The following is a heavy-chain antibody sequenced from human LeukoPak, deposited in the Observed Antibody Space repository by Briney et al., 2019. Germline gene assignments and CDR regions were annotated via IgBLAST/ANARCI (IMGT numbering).Heavy chain of an antibody. D-gene: IGHD1-26*01. Sequence: PSETLSLTCTVSGGSISSGSYYWSWIRQPAGKGLEWVGRIYTSGSTNYNPSLKSRVTISVDTSKNQFSLKLSSVTAADTAVYYCARFLYSGSYFDYWGQGTLVTVSS. V-gene: IGHV4-61*02. CDR3: ARFLYSGSYFDY. CDR1: GGSISSGSYY. J-gene: IGHJ4*02. CDR2: IYTSGST.